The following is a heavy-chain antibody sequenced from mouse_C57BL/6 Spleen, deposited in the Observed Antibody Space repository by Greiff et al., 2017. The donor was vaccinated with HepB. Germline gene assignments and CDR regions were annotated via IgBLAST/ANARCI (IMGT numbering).Heavy chain of an antibody. V-gene: IGHV6-6*01. Sequence: EAKLVESGGGLVQPGGSMKLSCAASGFTFSDAWMDWVRQSPEKGLEWVAEIRHKANNHATYYAESVKGRFTISRDDSKSSVYLQMNSLRAEDTGIYYCTGYGPAWFAYWGQGTLVTVSA. CDR2: IRHKANNHAT. D-gene: IGHD1-1*01. J-gene: IGHJ3*01. CDR3: TGYGPAWFAY. CDR1: GFTFSDAW.